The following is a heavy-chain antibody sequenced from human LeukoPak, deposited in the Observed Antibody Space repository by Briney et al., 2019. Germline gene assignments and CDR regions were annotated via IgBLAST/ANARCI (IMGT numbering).Heavy chain of an antibody. D-gene: IGHD3-10*01. V-gene: IGHV5-51*01. Sequence: GESLKISCKGSGFRFTSNWIGWVRQVPGKGLEWMGIIYPGDSDTRYSPSFQGQVTISADKSISTAYLQWSSLKASDTAMYYCARLLRYGSGSYFDYWGQGSLVTVSS. J-gene: IGHJ4*02. CDR3: ARLLRYGSGSYFDY. CDR1: GFRFTSNW. CDR2: IYPGDSDT.